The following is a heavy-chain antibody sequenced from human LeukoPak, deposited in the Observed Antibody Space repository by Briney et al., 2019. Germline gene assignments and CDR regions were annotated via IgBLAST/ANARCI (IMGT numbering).Heavy chain of an antibody. Sequence: PLLLSSPASGFTFSNYWMSWVRQAPGKGLERVANIKTDGSEKSYVDSVKGRFTISRDNAKNSLFLQMNSLRAEDTAIYFCARDWDGSGWSFDYWGQGTLVTVSS. CDR1: GFTFSNYW. CDR2: IKTDGSEK. D-gene: IGHD6-19*01. J-gene: IGHJ4*02. V-gene: IGHV3-7*01. CDR3: ARDWDGSGWSFDY.